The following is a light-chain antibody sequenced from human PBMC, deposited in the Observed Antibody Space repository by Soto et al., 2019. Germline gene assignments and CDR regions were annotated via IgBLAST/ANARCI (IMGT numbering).Light chain of an antibody. CDR3: AAWDDSLNACV. CDR2: NNH. CDR1: NSNIGSKT. J-gene: IGLJ1*01. V-gene: IGLV1-44*01. Sequence: QSVLTQAPSASGTPGQRVTIPCSGSNSNIGSKTVNWYQQLPGMAPKLLIFNNHQRPSGVPDRFSGSKSGTLASLAISGPQSEDEADYYCAAWDDSLNACVFGTGTKLTVL.